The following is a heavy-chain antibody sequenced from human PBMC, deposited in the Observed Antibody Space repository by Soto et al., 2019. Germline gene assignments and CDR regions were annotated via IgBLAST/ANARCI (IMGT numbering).Heavy chain of an antibody. CDR2: IWYDGGNK. V-gene: IGHV3-33*01. CDR3: ARDGQWLPRDGLRSSYYLDY. D-gene: IGHD6-19*01. J-gene: IGHJ4*02. Sequence: QVQLVESGGGVVQPGRSLRLSCAASGFNFISYVMHWVRQAPGKGLEWVAVIWYDGGNKYYADSVKGRFTISRDNSKNTLYLQMNSLRAEDTAVYYCARDGQWLPRDGLRSSYYLDYWVQGTLVTVSS. CDR1: GFNFISYV.